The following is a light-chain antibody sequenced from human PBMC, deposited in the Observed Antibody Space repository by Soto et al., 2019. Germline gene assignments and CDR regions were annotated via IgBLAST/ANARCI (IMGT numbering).Light chain of an antibody. J-gene: IGLJ1*01. CDR1: SSDVGGYNY. Sequence: QRVLNQPASVSVFPGQSITISCNGTSSDVGGYNYVSWYQQHPGKAPKLMIYDVSNRPSGVSNRFSGSKSGNTASLTISGLQAEDEADYYCSSYTSSSTPYVFGTGTKVTVL. V-gene: IGLV2-14*01. CDR3: SSYTSSSTPYV. CDR2: DVS.